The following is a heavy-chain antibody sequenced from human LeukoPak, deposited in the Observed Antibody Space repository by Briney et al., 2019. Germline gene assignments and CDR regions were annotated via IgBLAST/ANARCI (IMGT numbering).Heavy chain of an antibody. CDR2: ISGSGGST. CDR3: ARGGVLRYFDWLFPLGY. CDR1: GFTFSSYA. D-gene: IGHD3-9*01. J-gene: IGHJ4*02. Sequence: GGSLRLSCAASGFTFSSYAMSWVRQAPGKGLEWVSAISGSGGSTYYADSVKGRFTISRDNSKNTLYLQMNSLRAEDTAVYYCARGGVLRYFDWLFPLGYWGQGTLVTVSS. V-gene: IGHV3-23*01.